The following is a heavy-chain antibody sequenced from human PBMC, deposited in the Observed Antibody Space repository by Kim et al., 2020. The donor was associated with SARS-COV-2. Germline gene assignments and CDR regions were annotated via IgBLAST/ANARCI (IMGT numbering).Heavy chain of an antibody. CDR1: GFTFSSYA. CDR2: ISGSGGST. CDR3: AKDRPTSYDSSVPELAFGAFDI. D-gene: IGHD3-22*01. V-gene: IGHV3-23*01. J-gene: IGHJ3*02. Sequence: GGSLRLSCAASGFTFSSYAMSWVRQAPGKGLEWVSAISGSGGSTYYADSVKGRFTISRDNSKNTLYLQMNSLRAEDTAVYYCAKDRPTSYDSSVPELAFGAFDIWGQGTMVTVSS.